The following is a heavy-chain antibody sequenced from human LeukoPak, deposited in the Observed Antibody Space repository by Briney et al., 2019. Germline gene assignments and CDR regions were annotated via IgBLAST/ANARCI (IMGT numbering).Heavy chain of an antibody. J-gene: IGHJ4*02. CDR3: AREVRWNGDFDY. V-gene: IGHV3-30*02. CDR1: RFSFSNYG. CDR2: IRYDGSNE. D-gene: IGHD1-1*01. Sequence: PGGSLRLSCAASRFSFSNYGMHWVRQTPGKGLEWVAFIRYDGSNEYYADSVKGRFTISRDNSKNTLYLQMNSLRAEDTAVYYCAREVRWNGDFDYWGQGTLVTVSS.